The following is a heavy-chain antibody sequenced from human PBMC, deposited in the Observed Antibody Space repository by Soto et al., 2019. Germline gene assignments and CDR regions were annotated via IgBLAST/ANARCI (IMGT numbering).Heavy chain of an antibody. J-gene: IGHJ4*02. D-gene: IGHD6-19*01. Sequence: EVQLVESGGGLVQPGGSLRLSCAASGFTFSSYWMYWFRQAPGKGLVWVSRTNSDGSDTSYADSVKGRFTISRDNAKNTLYLQMNSLRAEDTAVYYCARDRGWSLFDYWGQGTLVTVSS. CDR3: ARDRGWSLFDY. V-gene: IGHV3-74*01. CDR1: GFTFSSYW. CDR2: TNSDGSDT.